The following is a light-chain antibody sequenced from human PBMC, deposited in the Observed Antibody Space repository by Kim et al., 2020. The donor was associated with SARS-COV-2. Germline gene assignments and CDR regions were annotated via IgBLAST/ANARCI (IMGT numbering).Light chain of an antibody. CDR1: QSVSNSY. J-gene: IGKJ4*01. Sequence: EIVLTQSPGHLSLSPGERATLSCRASQSVSNSYLDWYQQKPGQAPRLLIYGASSRPTGIPDRFSGSGSGTDFTFSISRLEPEDFAVYYCQQYGSSPLTFGGGTKVDIK. CDR3: QQYGSSPLT. CDR2: GAS. V-gene: IGKV3-20*01.